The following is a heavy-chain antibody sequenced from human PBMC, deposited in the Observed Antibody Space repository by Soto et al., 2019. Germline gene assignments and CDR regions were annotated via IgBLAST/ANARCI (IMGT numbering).Heavy chain of an antibody. CDR1: GLTVSHNY. V-gene: IGHV3-53*01. CDR2: LYTEGTT. J-gene: IGHJ6*02. Sequence: GGSLRLSCVASGLTVSHNYMAWVRQAPEMGLEWVSILYTEGTTYYADSVKGRFTISRDSSKNTLFLQMDSLRAEDTAVYYCVRPRPSGEDYGMDVWGQGTTVTSP. D-gene: IGHD3-16*01. CDR3: VRPRPSGEDYGMDV.